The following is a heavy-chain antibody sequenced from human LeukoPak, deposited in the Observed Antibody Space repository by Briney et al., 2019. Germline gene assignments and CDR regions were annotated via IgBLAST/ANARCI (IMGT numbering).Heavy chain of an antibody. CDR3: ARGVMIAFGGVTNSRTYYFDY. J-gene: IGHJ4*02. CDR1: GGSISSYY. CDR2: IYYSGST. D-gene: IGHD3-16*01. V-gene: IGHV4-59*01. Sequence: SETLSLTCTVSGGSISSYYWSWIRQPPGKGLEWIGYIYYSGSTNYNPSLKSRVTISVDTSKNQFSLKVRSVTAADTAAYYCARGVMIAFGGVTNSRTYYFDYWGQGTLVTV.